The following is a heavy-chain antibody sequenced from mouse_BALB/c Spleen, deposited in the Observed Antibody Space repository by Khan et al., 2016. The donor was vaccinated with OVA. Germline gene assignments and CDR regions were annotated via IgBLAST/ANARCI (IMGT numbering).Heavy chain of an antibody. CDR2: IFPNTGGT. CDR3: ARAGYGSFGF. V-gene: IGHV1S29*02. D-gene: IGHD1-2*01. CDR1: GYTFTDYN. J-gene: IGHJ3*01. Sequence: VQLKESGPELVKPGASVKISCKASGYTFTDYNMDWVRQSQGESLEWIGYIFPNTGGTGYNQKFKTKATLTVDRSFSSAYMELRNLTSDDSAVYFCARAGYGSFGFWGQGTLVTVSA.